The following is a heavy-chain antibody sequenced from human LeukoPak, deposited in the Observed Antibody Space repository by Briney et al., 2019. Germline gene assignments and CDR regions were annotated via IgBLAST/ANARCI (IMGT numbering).Heavy chain of an antibody. Sequence: PGGSLRLSCAASGFTVRTNYMSWVRQAPGKGLEWVAVIYSGGSTYYADSVKGRFTISRDNAKNSLYLQMNSLRAEDTAVYYCARARGYYGSGTFDYWGQGTLVTVSS. J-gene: IGHJ4*02. D-gene: IGHD3-10*01. CDR3: ARARGYYGSGTFDY. CDR2: IYSGGST. CDR1: GFTVRTNY. V-gene: IGHV3-66*01.